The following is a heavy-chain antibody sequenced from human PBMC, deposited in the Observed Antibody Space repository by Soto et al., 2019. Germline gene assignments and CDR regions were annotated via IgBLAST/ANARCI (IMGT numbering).Heavy chain of an antibody. J-gene: IGHJ6*04. CDR2: IWFDGSNK. CDR3: ARDRLSRSSSFGMDV. D-gene: IGHD6-6*01. CDR1: GFTFSIYG. V-gene: IGHV3-33*01. Sequence: GGSLRLSCAASGFTFSIYGMHWVRQAPGEGLEWVAVIWFDGSNKYYADSVEGRFTISRDNSKNTLYLQMNSLRAEDTAVYYCARDRLSRSSSFGMDVWGKGTRVTFSS.